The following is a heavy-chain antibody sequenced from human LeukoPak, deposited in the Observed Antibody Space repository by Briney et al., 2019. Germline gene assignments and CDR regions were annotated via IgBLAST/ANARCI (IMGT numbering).Heavy chain of an antibody. V-gene: IGHV3-23*01. Sequence: GGSLRLSCAASGFTFSSYAMSWVRQAPGKGLEWVSAISGSGTSAYNADSVKGRFTISRDNSKNTLYVQMNSLRVEDTAVYYCAKDKGFDPWGQGTLVTVSS. CDR1: GFTFSSYA. J-gene: IGHJ5*02. CDR3: AKDKGFDP. CDR2: ISGSGTSA.